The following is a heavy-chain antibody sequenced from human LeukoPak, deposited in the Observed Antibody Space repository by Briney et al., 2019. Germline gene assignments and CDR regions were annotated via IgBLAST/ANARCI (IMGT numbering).Heavy chain of an antibody. CDR3: AKARGIVITIRGELFDY. CDR1: RYTFTGYY. J-gene: IGHJ4*02. CDR2: INPNSGGT. D-gene: IGHD3-16*01. V-gene: IGHV1-2*02. Sequence: ASVTVSCTASRYTFTGYYMHWVRQAPGQGLEWMGWINPNSGGTNYAQKFQGRVTMTRDTSISTAYMELSRLRSDDTAVYYCAKARGIVITIRGELFDYWGQGTLVTVSS.